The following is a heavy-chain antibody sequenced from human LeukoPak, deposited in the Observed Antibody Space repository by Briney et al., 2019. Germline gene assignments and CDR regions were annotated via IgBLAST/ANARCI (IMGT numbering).Heavy chain of an antibody. V-gene: IGHV1-69*01. CDR1: GGTFSSYA. D-gene: IGHD6-19*01. CDR3: ARGVVAGPFQAYYYYMDV. Sequence: AVKVSCKASGGTFSSYAISWVRQAPGQGLEWMGGIIAIFVTSNYAQKFQGRVTITADECTSTAYMELSSLRSEDTAVYYCARGVVAGPFQAYYYYMDVWGKGTTVTISS. J-gene: IGHJ6*03. CDR2: IIAIFVTS.